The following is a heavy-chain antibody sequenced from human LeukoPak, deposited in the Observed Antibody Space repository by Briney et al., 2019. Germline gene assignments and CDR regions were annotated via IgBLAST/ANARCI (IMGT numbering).Heavy chain of an antibody. CDR2: INTAGSTT. V-gene: IGHV3-74*01. Sequence: GGSLRLSCAASGFTFSTHWMHWVRQAPGKGLAWVSRINTAGSTTDYADSVKGRFTISRDNAKNSVYLQMNSLRVEDTAVYYCVSQQVVPHWGQGTRVTVSS. J-gene: IGHJ4*02. CDR3: VSQQVVPH. CDR1: GFTFSTHW. D-gene: IGHD6-13*01.